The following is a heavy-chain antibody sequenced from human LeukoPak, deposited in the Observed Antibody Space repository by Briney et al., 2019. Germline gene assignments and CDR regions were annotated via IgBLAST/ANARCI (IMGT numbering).Heavy chain of an antibody. CDR3: ARGHDYDFWSGYYGRKYRPRYFDY. CDR1: GGSFSGYY. D-gene: IGHD3-3*01. CDR2: INHSGST. V-gene: IGHV4-34*01. Sequence: SETLSLTCAVYGGSFSGYYWSWIRQPPGKGLEWIGEINHSGSTNYNPSLKSRVTISVDTSKNQFSLKLSSVTAADTAVYYCARGHDYDFWSGYYGRKYRPRYFDYWGQGTLVTVSS. J-gene: IGHJ4*02.